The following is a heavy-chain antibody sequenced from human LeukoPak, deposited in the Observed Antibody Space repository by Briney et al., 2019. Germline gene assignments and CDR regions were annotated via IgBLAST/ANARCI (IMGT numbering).Heavy chain of an antibody. CDR1: GFTFSRYG. Sequence: GGSLRLSCAASGFTFSRYGMHWVRQVPGKGLEWVAFIRYDGSNKYYAPSVKGRFTISEDTSKNPLFLQMNRLSAADTAVYYWAKGVRLGGDSRGWTGNCFDPWGQGTLVTVSS. CDR3: AKGVRLGGDSRGWTGNCFDP. J-gene: IGHJ5*02. D-gene: IGHD6-19*01. CDR2: IRYDGSNK. V-gene: IGHV3-30*02.